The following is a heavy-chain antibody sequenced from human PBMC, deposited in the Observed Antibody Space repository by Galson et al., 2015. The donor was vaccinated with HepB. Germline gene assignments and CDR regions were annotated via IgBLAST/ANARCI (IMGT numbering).Heavy chain of an antibody. J-gene: IGHJ4*02. CDR2: FYSGGST. CDR1: GFTVSSNY. CDR3: ARARAAAPSRGYYFDY. V-gene: IGHV3-53*04. D-gene: IGHD6-13*01. Sequence: SLRLSCAASGFTVSSNYMSWVRQAPGKGLEWVSVFYSGGSTYYADSVKGRFTISRHNSRNTLYLQMNSLRAEDTAVYYCARARAAAPSRGYYFDYWGQGTLVTVSS.